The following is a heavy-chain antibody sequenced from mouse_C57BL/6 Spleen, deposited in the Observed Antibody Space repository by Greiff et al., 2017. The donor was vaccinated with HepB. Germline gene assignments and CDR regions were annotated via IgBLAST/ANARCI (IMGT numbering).Heavy chain of an antibody. CDR2: ISSGSSTI. CDR1: GFTFSDYG. J-gene: IGHJ4*01. Sequence: EVQVVESGGGLVKPGGSLKLSCAASGFTFSDYGMHWVRQAPEKGLEWVAYISSGSSTIYYADTVKGRFTISRDNAKNTLFLQMSHLKSEDTAMYYCARDGEGNYAMDYWGQGTSVTVSS. D-gene: IGHD2-3*01. V-gene: IGHV5-17*03. CDR3: ARDGEGNYAMDY.